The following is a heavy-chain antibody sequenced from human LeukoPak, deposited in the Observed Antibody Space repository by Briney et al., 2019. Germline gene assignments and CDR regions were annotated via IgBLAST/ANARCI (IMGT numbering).Heavy chain of an antibody. V-gene: IGHV3-7*01. CDR1: GFTFSNYW. CDR3: ATSPGLGYSSSLTGVDY. J-gene: IGHJ4*02. D-gene: IGHD6-6*01. Sequence: PGGSLRLSCAASGFTFSNYWMSWVRQAPGKGLEWVVNIKQDGSEKYYVDSGKGRFTISRDNGKNSLYLQMSSLRAEDTAVYYCATSPGLGYSSSLTGVDYWGQGTLVTVSS. CDR2: IKQDGSEK.